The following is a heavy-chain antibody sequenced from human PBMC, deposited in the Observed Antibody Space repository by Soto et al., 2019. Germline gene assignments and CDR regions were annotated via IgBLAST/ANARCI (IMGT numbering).Heavy chain of an antibody. CDR3: AKIAGLLWFGGPYYFDY. V-gene: IGHV3-23*01. CDR1: GFTFSSYA. CDR2: ISGSGGST. Sequence: GGSLRLSCAASGFTFSSYAMSWVRQAPGKGLEWVSAISGSGGSTYYADSVKGRFTISRDNSKNTLYLQMNSLRAEDTAVYYCAKIAGLLWFGGPYYFDYWGQGTLVTVSS. D-gene: IGHD3-10*01. J-gene: IGHJ4*02.